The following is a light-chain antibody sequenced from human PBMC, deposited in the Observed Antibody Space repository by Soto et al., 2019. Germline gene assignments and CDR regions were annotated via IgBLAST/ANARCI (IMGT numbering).Light chain of an antibody. V-gene: IGLV2-14*01. CDR1: SSDVGNYTY. J-gene: IGLJ1*01. CDR2: EVS. CDR3: TSYSSSSTRYL. Sequence: QSALTQPASVSGSPGQAITISCTGTSSDVGNYTYVSWYQQHPGKAPKLMIYEVSHRPSRISDRFSGSKSGNTASLTISGLQAEDEADYYCTSYSSSSTRYLFGSRTKLTVL.